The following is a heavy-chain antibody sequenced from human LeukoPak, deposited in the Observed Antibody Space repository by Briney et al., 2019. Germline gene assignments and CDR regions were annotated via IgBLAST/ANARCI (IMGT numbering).Heavy chain of an antibody. J-gene: IGHJ4*02. CDR3: ASRSGSLYFDY. Sequence: PGGSLRLSCAASGFTFSSYAMSWVRQAPGKGLEWVSTISNSGGNTYHADSVKGRFTISRDNSKNTLYLQMNSLRAEDTAVYYYASRSGSLYFDYWGQGTLVTVSS. CDR2: ISNSGGNT. CDR1: GFTFSSYA. V-gene: IGHV3-23*01. D-gene: IGHD1-26*01.